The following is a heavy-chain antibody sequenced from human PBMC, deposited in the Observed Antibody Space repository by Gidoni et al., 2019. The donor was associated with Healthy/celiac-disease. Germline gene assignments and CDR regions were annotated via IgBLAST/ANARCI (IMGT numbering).Heavy chain of an antibody. V-gene: IGHV1-69*01. J-gene: IGHJ6*03. CDR1: GGTFSSYA. CDR3: ARGPAAHLINLYYYYYMDV. D-gene: IGHD2-2*01. Sequence: QVQLVQSGAEVKKPGSSVKVSCKASGGTFSSYAISWVRQAPGQGLEWMGGIIPLFGTANYAQKFQGRVTITADESTGTAYMELSSLRSEDTAVYYCARGPAAHLINLYYYYYMDVWGKGTTVTVSS. CDR2: IIPLFGTA.